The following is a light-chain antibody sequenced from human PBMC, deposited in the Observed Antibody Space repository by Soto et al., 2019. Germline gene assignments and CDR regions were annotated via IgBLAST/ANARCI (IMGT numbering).Light chain of an antibody. CDR2: GAC. CDR3: QQRSAWPPLIT. CDR1: PSVSSY. J-gene: IGKJ5*01. Sequence: IVLTQTPAPLYLSTGESAALACRAIPSVSSYIAWYQQRPGRTPRLLIYGACNRAPGIPARFSGSGSGTDFTLTISSLEPEDFAFYYCQQRSAWPPLITFGQGTRLEIK. V-gene: IGKV3-11*01.